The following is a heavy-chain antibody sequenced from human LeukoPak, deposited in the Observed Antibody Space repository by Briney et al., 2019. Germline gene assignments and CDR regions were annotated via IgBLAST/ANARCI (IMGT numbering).Heavy chain of an antibody. J-gene: IGHJ4*02. CDR3: AKGAGCSGGSCYPEGPYYFDY. V-gene: IGHV3-30*18. CDR1: GFTFSSYG. CDR2: ISYDGSNK. Sequence: GGSLRLSCAASGFTFSSYGMHWVRQAPGKGLEWVAVISYDGSNKYYADSVKGRFTISRDNSKNTLYLQMNSLRAEGTAVYYCAKGAGCSGGSCYPEGPYYFDYWGQGTLVTVSS. D-gene: IGHD2-15*01.